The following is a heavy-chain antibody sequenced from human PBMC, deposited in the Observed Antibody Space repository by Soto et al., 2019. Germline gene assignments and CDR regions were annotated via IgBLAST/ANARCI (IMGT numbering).Heavy chain of an antibody. CDR1: GYTFTSYA. CDR3: ARDGYLQLPYYYYYGLDG. V-gene: IGHV1-3*01. CDR2: INAGNGNT. J-gene: IGHJ6*02. Sequence: ASVKVSFKASGYTFTSYAMHWVRQAPGQRLEWMGWINAGNGNTKYSQKFQGRVTITRDTSASTAYMELRSLRSDDTAVYYCARDGYLQLPYYYYYGLDGWGQGTTVTVAS. D-gene: IGHD5-18*01.